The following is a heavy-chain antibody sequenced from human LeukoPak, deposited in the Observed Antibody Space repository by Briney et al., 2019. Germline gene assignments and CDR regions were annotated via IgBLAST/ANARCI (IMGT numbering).Heavy chain of an antibody. Sequence: GGSLRLSCAASGFSFSNYAISWIRQAPGGGLEWVSRISGSGDGTYYAESVRGRFTISRDNSRDTLYLQMSSLRAEDTAMYYCAKGYDTYDFWGRGTLVSVPS. V-gene: IGHV3-23*01. D-gene: IGHD5-12*01. J-gene: IGHJ4*02. CDR3: AKGYDTYDF. CDR1: GFSFSNYA. CDR2: ISGSGDGT.